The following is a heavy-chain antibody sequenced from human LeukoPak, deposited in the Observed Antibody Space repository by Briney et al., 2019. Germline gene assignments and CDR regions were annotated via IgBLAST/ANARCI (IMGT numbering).Heavy chain of an antibody. J-gene: IGHJ6*02. CDR1: GFTFSSYG. Sequence: HPGGSLRLSCAASGFTFSSYGMHWVRQAPGKGLEWVAVISYDGSNKYYADSVKGRFTISRDNSKNTLYLQMNSLRAEDTAVYYCARDVSSMTTVTTYYYYYYGMNVWGQGTTVTVSS. D-gene: IGHD4-11*01. V-gene: IGHV3-30*19. CDR3: ARDVSSMTTVTTYYYYYYGMNV. CDR2: ISYDGSNK.